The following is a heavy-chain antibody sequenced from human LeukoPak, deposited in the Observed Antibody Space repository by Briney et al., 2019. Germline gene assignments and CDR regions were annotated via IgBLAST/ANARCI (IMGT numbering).Heavy chain of an antibody. Sequence: GGSLRLSCTASGFTFSSYTFNWVRQGPGKGLEWVSAISVSGNTYHADSVKGRFTISRDSSKNTLYLQMNSLRAGDAAVYYCAKAPVTTCSGAYCYPFDYWSQGTLVTVSS. CDR2: ISVSGNT. J-gene: IGHJ4*02. D-gene: IGHD2-15*01. CDR1: GFTFSSYT. V-gene: IGHV3-23*01. CDR3: AKAPVTTCSGAYCYPFDY.